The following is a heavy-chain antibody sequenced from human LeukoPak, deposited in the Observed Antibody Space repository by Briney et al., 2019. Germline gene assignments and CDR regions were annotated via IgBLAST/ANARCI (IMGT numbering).Heavy chain of an antibody. CDR2: ISSSSYI. CDR1: GFTFSSYS. Sequence: TGGSLRLSCAASGFTFSSYSMNWVRQAPGKGLEWVSSISSSSYIYYADPVKGRFTISRDNAKNSLYLQMNSLRAEDTAVYYCARRRLCCGTDYWGQGTLVTVSS. D-gene: IGHD1-14*01. V-gene: IGHV3-21*01. J-gene: IGHJ4*02. CDR3: ARRRLCCGTDY.